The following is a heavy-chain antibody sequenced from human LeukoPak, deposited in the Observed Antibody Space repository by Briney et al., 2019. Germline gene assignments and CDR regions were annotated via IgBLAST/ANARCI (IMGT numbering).Heavy chain of an antibody. J-gene: IGHJ4*02. Sequence: SETLSLTCAVYGGSFSVYYWNWLRQPPGKGLEWIGEINHSGSTNYNPSLKSRVTISVDTSKNQFSLKLNSVTAADTAVYYCAGRLRSLDYWGQGTLVTVSS. CDR2: INHSGST. V-gene: IGHV4-34*01. CDR1: GGSFSVYY. D-gene: IGHD4-17*01. CDR3: AGRLRSLDY.